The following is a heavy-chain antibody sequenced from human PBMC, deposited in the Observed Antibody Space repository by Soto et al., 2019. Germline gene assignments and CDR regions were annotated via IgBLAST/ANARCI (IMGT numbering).Heavy chain of an antibody. CDR3: ARIGHYSYDMDD. J-gene: IGHJ6*02. Sequence: QVTLKESGPVLVKPTETLTLTCTVSGFSLSNTRMGVSWIRQPPGKALEWLAHIFSNDGKSYSTSLKSRLTISKDTSKSQVVLTMTNMDPVDTGTYYCARIGHYSYDMDDWGQGTKVTVSS. CDR1: GFSLSNTRMG. V-gene: IGHV2-26*01. CDR2: IFSNDGK.